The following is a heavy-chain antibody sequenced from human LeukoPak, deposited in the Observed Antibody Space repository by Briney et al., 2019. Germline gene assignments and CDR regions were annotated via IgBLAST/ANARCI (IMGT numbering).Heavy chain of an antibody. D-gene: IGHD2-15*01. CDR3: ARKGYCSGGSCWGFDP. J-gene: IGHJ5*02. V-gene: IGHV3-48*03. Sequence: SGGSLRLSCAASEFSVGSNYMTWVRQAPGKGLEWVSYISSSGSTIYYADSVKGRFTISRDNAKNSLYLQMNSLRAEDTAVYYCARKGYCSGGSCWGFDPWGQGTLVTVSS. CDR2: ISSSGSTI. CDR1: EFSVGSNY.